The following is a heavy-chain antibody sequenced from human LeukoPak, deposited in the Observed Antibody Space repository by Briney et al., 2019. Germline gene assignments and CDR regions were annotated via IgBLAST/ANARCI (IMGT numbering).Heavy chain of an antibody. D-gene: IGHD3-10*01. CDR2: IYYSGST. CDR1: GGSISSYY. CDR3: AGXRALYGSGLFDY. V-gene: IGHV4-59*01. Sequence: NPSETLSLTCTVSGGSISSYYWSWIRQPPGKGLEWIGYIYYSGSTNYNPSLKSRVTISVDTSKNQFSLKLSSVTAADTAVYYCAGXRALYGSGLFDYWGQGTLVTVSS. J-gene: IGHJ4*02.